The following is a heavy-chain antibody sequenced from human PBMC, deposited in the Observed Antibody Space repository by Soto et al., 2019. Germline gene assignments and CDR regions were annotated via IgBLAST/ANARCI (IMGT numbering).Heavy chain of an antibody. D-gene: IGHD6-19*01. CDR1: GFTFSTYA. Sequence: EVQLLESGGGLVQPGGSLRLSCAASGFTFSTYAMSWVRQAPGQGLEWVSAISGSGGSTYYADSVKGRFTISRDNSKNTLYLQMNSLRAEDTAVYYCAKDRKSGSGWYWDYWGQGTLVTVSS. J-gene: IGHJ4*02. CDR2: ISGSGGST. V-gene: IGHV3-23*01. CDR3: AKDRKSGSGWYWDY.